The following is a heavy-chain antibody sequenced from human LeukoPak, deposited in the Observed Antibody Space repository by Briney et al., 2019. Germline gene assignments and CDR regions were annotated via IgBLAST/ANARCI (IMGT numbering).Heavy chain of an antibody. CDR2: IYSDGFT. J-gene: IGHJ6*03. CDR1: GLILSGNY. CDR3: ARNIHDYVLTHYYYYMDV. D-gene: IGHD4-17*01. Sequence: PGGSLRLSCAASGLILSGNYMSWVRKAPGKGLEWVSIIYSDGFTYYADSVKGRFTISRDSSKNTLYLQMDSLRAEDTAVYYCARNIHDYVLTHYYYYMDVWGKGTTVTVSS. V-gene: IGHV3-53*01.